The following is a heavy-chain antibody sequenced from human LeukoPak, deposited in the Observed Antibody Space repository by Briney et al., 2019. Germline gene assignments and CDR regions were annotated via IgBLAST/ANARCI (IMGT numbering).Heavy chain of an antibody. CDR1: GGSISSSSYY. CDR3: ARNNATFDY. Sequence: SETLSLTCTVSGGSISSSSYYWGWIRQPPGKGLEWIGSIYYSGSTYYNPSLKSRVTISVDTSKNQFSLKLSSVTAADTAVHYCARNNATFDYWGQGTLVAVSS. CDR2: IYYSGST. D-gene: IGHD1-14*01. J-gene: IGHJ4*02. V-gene: IGHV4-39*01.